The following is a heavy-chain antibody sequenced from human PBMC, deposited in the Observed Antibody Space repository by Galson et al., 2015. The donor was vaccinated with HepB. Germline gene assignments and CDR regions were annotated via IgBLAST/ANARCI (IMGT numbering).Heavy chain of an antibody. CDR3: ARGVHLGENYGMDV. CDR2: IIPIFGTA. CDR1: GGTFSSYA. Sequence: SVKVSCKASGGTFSSYAISWVRQAPGQGLEWMGGIIPIFGTANYAQKFQGRVTMTRNTSISTAYMELSSLRSEDTAVYYCARGVHLGENYGMDVWGQGTTVTVSS. J-gene: IGHJ6*02. D-gene: IGHD3-16*01. V-gene: IGHV1-69*05.